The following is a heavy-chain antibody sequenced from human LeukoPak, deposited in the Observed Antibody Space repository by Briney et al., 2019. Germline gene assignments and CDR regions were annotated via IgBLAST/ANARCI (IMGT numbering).Heavy chain of an antibody. Sequence: PSETLSLTCTVSGYSISSGYYWGWIRQPPGKGLEWIGSIYHSGSTYYNPSLKSRVTISVDTSKNQFSLKLSSVTAADTAVYYCARVCLGGSGWYPFDYWGQGTLVTVSS. CDR1: GYSISSGYY. J-gene: IGHJ4*02. CDR2: IYHSGST. CDR3: ARVCLGGSGWYPFDY. V-gene: IGHV4-38-2*02. D-gene: IGHD6-19*01.